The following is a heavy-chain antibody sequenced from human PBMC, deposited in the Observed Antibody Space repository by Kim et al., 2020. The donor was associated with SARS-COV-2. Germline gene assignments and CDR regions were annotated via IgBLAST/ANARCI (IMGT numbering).Heavy chain of an antibody. V-gene: IGHV3-7*01. CDR2: IKQDGSEK. D-gene: IGHD6-6*01. CDR1: GFTFSSYW. CDR3: ARTSSIAARQGVY. Sequence: GGSLRLSCAASGFTFSSYWMSWVRQAPGKGLEWVANIKQDGSEKYYVDSVKGRFTISRDNAKNSLYLQMNSLRAEDTAVYYCARTSSIAARQGVYWGQGTLVTVSS. J-gene: IGHJ4*02.